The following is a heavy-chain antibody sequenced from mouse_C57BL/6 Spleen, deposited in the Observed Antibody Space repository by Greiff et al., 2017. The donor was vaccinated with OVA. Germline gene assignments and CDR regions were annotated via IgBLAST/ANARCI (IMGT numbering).Heavy chain of an antibody. CDR1: GFTFSDYG. Sequence: DVKLQESGGGLVKPGGSLKLSCAASGFTFSDYGMHWVRQAPEKGLEWVAYISSGSSTIYYADTVKGRFTISRDNAKNTLFLQMTSLRSEDTAMYYCARSSMVTFFDYWGQGTTLTVSS. J-gene: IGHJ2*01. CDR3: ARSSMVTFFDY. D-gene: IGHD2-2*01. V-gene: IGHV5-17*01. CDR2: ISSGSSTI.